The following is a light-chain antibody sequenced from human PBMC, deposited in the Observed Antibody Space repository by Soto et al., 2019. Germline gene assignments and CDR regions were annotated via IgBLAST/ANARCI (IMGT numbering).Light chain of an antibody. Sequence: QSALTQPRSVSGSPGQSVTISCTATSSDVGAYNYVSWYQQHPGKAPKLMIYDVSKRPSGVPDRFSGSKSGNTASLTISGLQAEDESDYYCCSYAGSSSWVFGGGTKLTVL. V-gene: IGLV2-11*01. J-gene: IGLJ3*02. CDR1: SSDVGAYNY. CDR2: DVS. CDR3: CSYAGSSSWV.